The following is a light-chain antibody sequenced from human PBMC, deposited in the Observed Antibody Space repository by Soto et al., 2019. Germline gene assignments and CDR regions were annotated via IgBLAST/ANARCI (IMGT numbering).Light chain of an antibody. CDR3: QQRSNWPLQLT. CDR2: DAS. CDR1: QSVSSY. J-gene: IGKJ4*01. V-gene: IGKV3-11*01. Sequence: EIVLTQSPATLSLSPGEIATLSCRASQSVSSYLAWYQQKPGKAPRLLIYDASNRATGIPARFSGSGSGTDFTLNISSLEPEDFAVYYCQQRSNWPLQLTFGGGTKVDIK.